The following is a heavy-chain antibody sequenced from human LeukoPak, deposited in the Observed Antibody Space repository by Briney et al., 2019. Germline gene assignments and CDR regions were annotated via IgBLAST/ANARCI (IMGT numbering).Heavy chain of an antibody. CDR2: IFSKSESI. CDR3: ARDFFHSSESRPFDY. D-gene: IGHD3-22*01. Sequence: GGSLRLSCAASRFTFGAYTINWVRQAPGKGLEWVSCIFSKSESILYADSVKGRFTISRDNAKNLLYLQMDSLRVEDTAVYYCARDFFHSSESRPFDYWGQGTLVTVSS. J-gene: IGHJ4*02. V-gene: IGHV3-21*06. CDR1: RFTFGAYT.